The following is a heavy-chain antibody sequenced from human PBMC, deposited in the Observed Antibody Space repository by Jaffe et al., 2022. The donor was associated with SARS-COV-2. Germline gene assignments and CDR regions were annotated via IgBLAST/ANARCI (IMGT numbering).Heavy chain of an antibody. J-gene: IGHJ6*02. D-gene: IGHD3-10*01. V-gene: IGHV3-66*02. Sequence: EVQLVESGGGLVQPGGSLRLSCAASGFTVSSNYMSWVRQAPGKGLEWVSVIYSGGSTYYADSVKGRFTISRDNSKNTLYLQMNSLRAEDTAVYYCARDSANMVRGVNHYGMDVWGQGTTVTVSS. CDR3: ARDSANMVRGVNHYGMDV. CDR2: IYSGGST. CDR1: GFTVSSNY.